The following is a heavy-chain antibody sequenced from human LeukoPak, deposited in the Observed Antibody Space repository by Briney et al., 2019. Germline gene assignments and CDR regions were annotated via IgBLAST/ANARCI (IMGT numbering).Heavy chain of an antibody. CDR3: AKGKYYDFWSGYQKPDAFDI. J-gene: IGHJ3*02. Sequence: QAGGSLRLSCVASGFTFSSYAMSWVRQAPGKGLEWVSAISGSGGSTYYADSVKGRFTISRDNSKNTLYLQMNSLRAEDTAVYYCAKGKYYDFWSGYQKPDAFDIWGQGTMVTVSS. D-gene: IGHD3-3*01. CDR1: GFTFSSYA. V-gene: IGHV3-23*01. CDR2: ISGSGGST.